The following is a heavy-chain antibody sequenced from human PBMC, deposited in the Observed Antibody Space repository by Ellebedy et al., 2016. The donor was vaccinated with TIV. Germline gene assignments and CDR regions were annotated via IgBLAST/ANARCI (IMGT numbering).Heavy chain of an antibody. CDR2: LDPIGGSR. D-gene: IGHD5-12*01. CDR3: ARARGDSGYDFLAIEY. J-gene: IGHJ4*02. CDR1: GYTFTSYY. Sequence: ASVKVSCKASGYTFTSYYIHWVRQAPGQGLEWMGILDPIGGSRAYAQKFQGRVTMTRDTSTSTVYMELSSLRSEDTAVYYCARARGDSGYDFLAIEYWGLGTLVTVSS. V-gene: IGHV1-46*01.